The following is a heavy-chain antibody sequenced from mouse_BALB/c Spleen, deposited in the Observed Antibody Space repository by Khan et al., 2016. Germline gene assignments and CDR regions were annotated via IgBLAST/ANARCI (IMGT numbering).Heavy chain of an antibody. Sequence: EVELVESGGGLVQPGGSRKLSCAASGFTFSRFGMHWVRQAPAKGLEWVAYISSGSSNIYYADTLKGRFTISRDNPKNARFLQMTSLRSEDTAMYYCARGDYWGQGTTLTVSS. CDR2: ISSGSSNI. J-gene: IGHJ2*01. CDR3: ARGDY. V-gene: IGHV5-17*02. CDR1: GFTFSRFG.